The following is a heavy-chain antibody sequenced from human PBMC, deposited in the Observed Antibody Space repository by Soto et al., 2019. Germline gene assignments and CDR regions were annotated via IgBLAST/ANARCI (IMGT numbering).Heavy chain of an antibody. D-gene: IGHD6-13*01. Sequence: QVQLQQWGAGLLKPSETLSLTCAVYGGSFSGYYWSWIRQPPGKGLEWIGEINHSGSTNYNPSLKSRATMSVDTAKNQFSLKLSSVTAAATAVYYCARCVKDSSSWSNPNWFDPWGQGTLVTVSS. J-gene: IGHJ5*02. V-gene: IGHV4-34*01. CDR1: GGSFSGYY. CDR3: ARCVKDSSSWSNPNWFDP. CDR2: INHSGST.